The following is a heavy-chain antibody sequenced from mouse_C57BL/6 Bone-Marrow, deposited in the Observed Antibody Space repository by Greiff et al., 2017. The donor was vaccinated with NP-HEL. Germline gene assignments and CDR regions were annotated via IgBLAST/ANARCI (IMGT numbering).Heavy chain of an antibody. CDR1: GFTFSSYA. D-gene: IGHD2-2*01. J-gene: IGHJ3*01. V-gene: IGHV5-4*01. CDR2: ISDGGSYT. Sequence: EVKLVESGGGLVKPGGSLKLSCAASGFTFSSYAMSWVRQTPEKRLEWVATISDGGSYTYYPDNVKGRFTISRDNAKNNLYLQMSHLKSEDTAMYYCARDRDYYGYGGVAYWGQGTLVTVSA. CDR3: ARDRDYYGYGGVAY.